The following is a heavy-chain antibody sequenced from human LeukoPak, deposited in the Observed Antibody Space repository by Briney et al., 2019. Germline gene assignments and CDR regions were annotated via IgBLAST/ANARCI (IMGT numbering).Heavy chain of an antibody. D-gene: IGHD1-26*01. CDR3: ARGGEWELPFDY. CDR1: GGTFSSYA. V-gene: IGHV1-69*05. CDR2: IIPIFGTA. Sequence: ASVKVSCKASGGTFSSYAISWVRQAPGQGLEWMGGIIPIFGTANYAQKFQGRVTITTDEYTSTAYMELSSLRSEDTAVYYCARGGEWELPFDYWGQGTLVTVSS. J-gene: IGHJ4*02.